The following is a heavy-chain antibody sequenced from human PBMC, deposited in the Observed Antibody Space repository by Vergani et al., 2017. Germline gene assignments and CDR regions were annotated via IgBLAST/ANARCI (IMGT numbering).Heavy chain of an antibody. CDR1: GYTFTDYF. CDR2: INPNSGGT. J-gene: IGHJ4*02. Sequence: QVQLVQSGAEVKKPGASVKVSCKASGYTFTDYFMHWVRQAPGQGLEWMGWINPNSGGTNYAQKFQGRVTMTRDTSNSTAYMELSNLRSDDTAVYYCARVGTSYNRDYFDYWGQGTLVTVSS. CDR3: ARVGTSYNRDYFDY. D-gene: IGHD2-2*01. V-gene: IGHV1-2*02.